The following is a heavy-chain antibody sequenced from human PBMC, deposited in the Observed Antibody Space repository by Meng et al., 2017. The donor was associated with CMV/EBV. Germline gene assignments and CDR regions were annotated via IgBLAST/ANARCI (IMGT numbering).Heavy chain of an antibody. V-gene: IGHV3-48*04. D-gene: IGHD3-22*01. CDR1: GFTFSSYS. CDR3: ARDLRPAREGGLASYYYDSSGYLAY. J-gene: IGHJ4*02. CDR2: ISSSSSTI. Sequence: GESLKISRAASGFTFSSYSMNWVRQAPGKGLEWVSYISSSSSTIYYADSVKGRFTISRDNAKNSLYLQMNSLRAEDTAVYYCARDLRPAREGGLASYYYDSSGYLAYWGQGTRVTVSS.